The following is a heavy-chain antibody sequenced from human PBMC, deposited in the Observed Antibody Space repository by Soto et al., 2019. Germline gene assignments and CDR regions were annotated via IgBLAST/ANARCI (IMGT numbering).Heavy chain of an antibody. CDR3: AKGSVRYYYYGMDV. Sequence: EVQLLESGGGLVQPGGSLRLSCAASGFSFHSYAMNWVPQAPGKGLEWVSAISGDGNSAYYADSVKGRFTISRDNSKITLYLQMNSLRAEDTAVYYCAKGSVRYYYYGMDVWGQGTTVTVSS. D-gene: IGHD3-16*01. V-gene: IGHV3-23*01. J-gene: IGHJ6*02. CDR2: ISGDGNSA. CDR1: GFSFHSYA.